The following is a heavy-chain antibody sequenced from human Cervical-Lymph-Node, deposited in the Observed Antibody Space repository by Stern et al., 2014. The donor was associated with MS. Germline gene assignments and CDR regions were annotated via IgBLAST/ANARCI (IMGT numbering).Heavy chain of an antibody. J-gene: IGHJ4*02. Sequence: ESVKGRFSISRDNSKNTVFLQVNSLRPEDTAVYYCAKDTADFGGNLVYWGQGTLVTVSS. D-gene: IGHD4-23*01. V-gene: IGHV3-30*02. CDR3: AKDTADFGGNLVY.